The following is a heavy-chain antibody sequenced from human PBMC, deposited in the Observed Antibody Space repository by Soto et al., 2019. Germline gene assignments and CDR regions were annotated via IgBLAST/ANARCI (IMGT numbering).Heavy chain of an antibody. CDR1: GFTFSSYD. CDR2: IGTAGDT. V-gene: IGHV3-13*01. J-gene: IGHJ6*02. D-gene: IGHD2-15*01. CDR3: ARTLGYCSGGSCYPTYGMDV. Sequence: SGFTFSSYDMDWVRKATGKGLEWVSAIGTAGDTYYPGSVKGRFTISRENAKNSLYLQMNSLRAEDTAVYYCARTLGYCSGGSCYPTYGMDVWGQGTTVTVSS.